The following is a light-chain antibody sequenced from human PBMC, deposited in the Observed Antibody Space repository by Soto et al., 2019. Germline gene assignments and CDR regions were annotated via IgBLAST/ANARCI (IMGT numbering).Light chain of an antibody. J-gene: IGLJ2*01. CDR2: EVS. Sequence: QSVLTQPPSASGSPGQSVTISCTGTSSDVGGYNYVSWYQQHPGKAPKLMIYEVSKRPSGVPDRFSASKSGNTASLTVSGLQAEDEDDYYCSSYAGSKFVVFGGGTKVTVL. CDR3: SSYAGSKFVV. V-gene: IGLV2-8*01. CDR1: SSDVGGYNY.